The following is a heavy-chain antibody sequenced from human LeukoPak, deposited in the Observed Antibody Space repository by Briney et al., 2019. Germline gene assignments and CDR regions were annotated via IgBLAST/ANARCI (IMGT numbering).Heavy chain of an antibody. D-gene: IGHD6-19*01. Sequence: GRSLRLSCAGSGFTFKSYGIRWGRQAPREGLEGVAVIGNYARAKYYADSVPSRVTISSRNSDNTLLPEMSSLRDEDTAVYYCAKGGGWVNWYFDRWGRGTLVTVSS. CDR3: AKGGGWVNWYFDR. CDR1: GFTFKSYG. V-gene: IGHV3-30*18. CDR2: IGNYARAK. J-gene: IGHJ2*01.